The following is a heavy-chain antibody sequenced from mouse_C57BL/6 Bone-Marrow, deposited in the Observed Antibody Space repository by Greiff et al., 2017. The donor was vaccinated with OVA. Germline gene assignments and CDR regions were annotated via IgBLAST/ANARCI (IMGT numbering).Heavy chain of an antibody. CDR2: ISDGGSYT. CDR1: GFTFSSYA. D-gene: IGHD2-2*01. Sequence: EVKLQESGGGLVKPGGSLKLSCAASGFTFSSYAMSWVRQTPEKRLEWVATISDGGSYTYYPDNVKGRFTISRDNAKNNLYLQMSHLKSEDTAMYYCARDGAMVTTGAMDYWGQGTSVTVSS. CDR3: ARDGAMVTTGAMDY. V-gene: IGHV5-4*01. J-gene: IGHJ4*01.